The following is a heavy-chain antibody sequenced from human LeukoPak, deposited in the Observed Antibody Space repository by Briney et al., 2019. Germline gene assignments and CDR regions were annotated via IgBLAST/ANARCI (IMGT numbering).Heavy chain of an antibody. CDR1: GGSISSGDYY. Sequence: SETLSLTCTVSGGSISSGDYYWSWIRQPPGKGLEWIGYIYYSGSTYYNPSLKSRVTISVDTSKNQFSLKLSSVTAADTAVYYCAREGSGYDSWGWGQGTLVTVSS. J-gene: IGHJ4*02. V-gene: IGHV4-30-4*08. CDR3: AREGSGYDSWG. D-gene: IGHD5-12*01. CDR2: IYYSGST.